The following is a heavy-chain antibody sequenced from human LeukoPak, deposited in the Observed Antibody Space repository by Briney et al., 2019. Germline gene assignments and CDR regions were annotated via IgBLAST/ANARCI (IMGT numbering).Heavy chain of an antibody. V-gene: IGHV4-34*01. D-gene: IGHD6-13*01. CDR3: ARGGVGLSTYSGSMDD. J-gene: IGHJ6*02. Sequence: SETLSLTCAVYGGSFSGYYWSWIRQPPGKGLEWIGEINHSGSTNYNPSLKSRVTISVDTSKNQFSLKLSSVTAADTAVYYCARGGVGLSTYSGSMDDWGQGTTVTVSS. CDR2: INHSGST. CDR1: GGSFSGYY.